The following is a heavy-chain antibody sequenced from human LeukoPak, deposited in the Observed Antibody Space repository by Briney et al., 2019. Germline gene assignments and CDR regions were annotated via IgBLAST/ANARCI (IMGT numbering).Heavy chain of an antibody. CDR1: GFTFSSYE. Sequence: GGSLRLSCAASGFTFSSYEMNWVRQAPGQGLEWVSSITSASSYTYYADSVKGRFTISRDNAKNSLYLQMNSLRAEDTAIYYCARDGVRGTYWGQGTLVTVSS. D-gene: IGHD1-1*01. V-gene: IGHV3-21*01. CDR3: ARDGVRGTY. J-gene: IGHJ4*02. CDR2: ITSASSYT.